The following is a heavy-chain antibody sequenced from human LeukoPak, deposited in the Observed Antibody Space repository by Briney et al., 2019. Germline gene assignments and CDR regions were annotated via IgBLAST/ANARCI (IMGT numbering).Heavy chain of an antibody. V-gene: IGHV3-64D*06. CDR3: VKTPYSSTWYVGDY. CDR1: GFTFSSYA. CDR2: INSDGDST. J-gene: IGHJ4*02. D-gene: IGHD2/OR15-2a*01. Sequence: PGGSLRLSCSASGFTFSSYAMHWVRRAAGEGLEYVSAINSDGDSTYYADSVKGRFTISRDNSKNTLYLQMSSLRPEDSAVYYCVKTPYSSTWYVGDYWGQGTLVTVSS.